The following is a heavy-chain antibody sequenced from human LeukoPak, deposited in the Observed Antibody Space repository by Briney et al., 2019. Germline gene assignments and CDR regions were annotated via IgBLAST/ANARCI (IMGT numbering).Heavy chain of an antibody. V-gene: IGHV1-2*02. CDR3: AKRFLPPSNDAFDI. CDR1: GYTFTGYY. CDR2: INPNSGGT. Sequence: ASVKVSCKASGYTFTGYYMHWVRQAPGQGLEWMGWINPNSGGTNYAQKFQGRVTMTRDTSISTAYMELSRLRSDDTAVYYCAKRFLPPSNDAFDIWGQGTMVTVSS. J-gene: IGHJ3*02. D-gene: IGHD3-3*01.